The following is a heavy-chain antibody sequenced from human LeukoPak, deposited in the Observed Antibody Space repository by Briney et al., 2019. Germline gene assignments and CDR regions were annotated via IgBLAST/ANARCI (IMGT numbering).Heavy chain of an antibody. V-gene: IGHV3-7*01. Sequence: GGSLRLSCAASGFTFSSYWMSWVRQAPGKGLEWVANIKQDGSVKYYVDSVKGRFTISRDNAKNSLYLQMNSLRAEDTAVYYCAREWTRYDYVWGSYRPYYFDYWGQGTLVTVSS. D-gene: IGHD3-16*02. J-gene: IGHJ4*02. CDR3: AREWTRYDYVWGSYRPYYFDY. CDR2: IKQDGSVK. CDR1: GFTFSSYW.